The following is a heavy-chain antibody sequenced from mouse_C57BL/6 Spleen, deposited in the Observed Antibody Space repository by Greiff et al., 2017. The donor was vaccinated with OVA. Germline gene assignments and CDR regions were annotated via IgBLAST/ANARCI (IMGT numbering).Heavy chain of an antibody. V-gene: IGHV1-82*01. Sequence: QVQLQQSGPELVKPGASVKISCKASGYAFSSSWMNWVKQRPGKGLEWIGRIYPGDGDTNYNGKFKGKATLTADKSSSTAYMQLSSLTSEDSAVYFRARRGTGAMDYWGQGTSVTVSS. J-gene: IGHJ4*01. CDR3: ARRGTGAMDY. CDR2: IYPGDGDT. D-gene: IGHD4-1*01. CDR1: GYAFSSSW.